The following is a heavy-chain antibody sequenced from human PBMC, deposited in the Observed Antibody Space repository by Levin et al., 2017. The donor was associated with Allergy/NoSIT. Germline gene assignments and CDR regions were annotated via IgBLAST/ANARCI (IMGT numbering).Heavy chain of an antibody. CDR1: GFTFSSYG. D-gene: IGHD4-17*01. Sequence: GESLKISCAASGFTFSSYGMHWVRQAPGKGLEWVAVISYDGSNKYYADSVKGRFTISRDNSKNTLYLQMNSLRAEDTAVYYCNTAKGPFDYWGQGTLVTVSS. CDR3: NTAKGPFDY. V-gene: IGHV3-30*03. CDR2: ISYDGSNK. J-gene: IGHJ4*02.